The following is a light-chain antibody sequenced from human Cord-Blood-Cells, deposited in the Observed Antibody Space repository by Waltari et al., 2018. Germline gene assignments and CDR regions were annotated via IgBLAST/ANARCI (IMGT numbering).Light chain of an antibody. CDR2: EVS. CDR1: SSDVGSYNL. V-gene: IGLV2-23*02. CDR3: CSYAGSSTFVV. Sequence: QSALTQPAPVSGSPGQSITIPCTGTSSDVGSYNLVSWSQQHPGKSPKLMIYEVSKLPSGVSTRFSGSKSGNTASLTISGLQAEDEADYYCCSYAGSSTFVVFGVGTKLTVL. J-gene: IGLJ2*01.